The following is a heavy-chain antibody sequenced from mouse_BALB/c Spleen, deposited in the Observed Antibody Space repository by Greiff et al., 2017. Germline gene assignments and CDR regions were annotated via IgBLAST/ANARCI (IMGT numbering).Heavy chain of an antibody. CDR3: ARWLLRGYAMDY. CDR1: GYTFTDYN. J-gene: IGHJ4*01. Sequence: VQLKQSGPELVKPGASVKISCKASGYTFTDYNMHWVKQSHGKSLEWIGYIYPYNGGTGYNQKFKSKATLTVDNSSSTAYMELRSLTSEDSAVYYCARWLLRGYAMDYWGQGTSVTVSS. V-gene: IGHV1S29*02. CDR2: IYPYNGGT. D-gene: IGHD2-3*01.